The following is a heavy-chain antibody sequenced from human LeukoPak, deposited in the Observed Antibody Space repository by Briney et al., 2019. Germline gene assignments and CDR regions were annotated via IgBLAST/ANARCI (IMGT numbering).Heavy chain of an antibody. CDR3: ARDSAWDWFDP. V-gene: IGHV3-30-3*01. J-gene: IGHJ5*02. Sequence: PGRSLRLSCAASGLTFSSYAMHWVRQAPGKGLEWVAVISYDGSNKYYADSVKGRFTISRDNAKNSLYLQMNSLRAEDTAVYYCARDSAWDWFDPWGQGTLVTVSS. CDR1: GLTFSSYA. D-gene: IGHD1-26*01. CDR2: ISYDGSNK.